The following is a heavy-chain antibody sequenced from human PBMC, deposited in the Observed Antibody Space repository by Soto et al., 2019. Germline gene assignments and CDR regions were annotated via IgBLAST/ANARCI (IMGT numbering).Heavy chain of an antibody. CDR3: ARAVASESSY. J-gene: IGHJ4*02. CDR2: INQDGSQI. Sequence: EVQLVESGGGLVQPGGSLRLSCVASGFPLSTYWMSWVRQAPRKGLEWVANINQDGSQIYYVDSVKGRFTISRDNAKNSVYLQMESLRADDTAVYYCARAVASESSYWGQGTLVSVSS. V-gene: IGHV3-7*01. D-gene: IGHD3-3*02. CDR1: GFPLSTYW.